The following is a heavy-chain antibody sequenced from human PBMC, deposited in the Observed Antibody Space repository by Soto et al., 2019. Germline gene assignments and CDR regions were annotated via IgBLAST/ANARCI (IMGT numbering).Heavy chain of an antibody. CDR1: EFTFSNAW. Sequence: EVQLVESGGGLVKPGGSLRLSCAASEFTFSNAWMSWVRQAPGKGLEWVGRIKSKIDGGTTDYAAPVKGRFTISRDDSKNTLYLQMNSLKTEDTAVYYCTAPDYDRSGYEDLGGGLGMDVWGQGTTVTVSS. V-gene: IGHV3-15*01. D-gene: IGHD3-22*01. CDR2: IKSKIDGGTT. J-gene: IGHJ6*02. CDR3: TAPDYDRSGYEDLGGGLGMDV.